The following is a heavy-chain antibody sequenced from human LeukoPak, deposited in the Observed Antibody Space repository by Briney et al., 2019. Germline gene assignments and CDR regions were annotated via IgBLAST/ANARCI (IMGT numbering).Heavy chain of an antibody. CDR2: INHSGST. D-gene: IGHD4-23*01. CDR3: ARGYGGNSYHYYGMDV. CDR1: GGSFSGYY. J-gene: IGHJ6*02. V-gene: IGHV4-34*01. Sequence: PSETLSLTCAVYGGSFSGYYWSWIRQPPGKGLEWIGEINHSGSTNYNPSLKSRVTISVDTSKNQFSLKLSSVTAADTAVYYFARGYGGNSYHYYGMDVWGQGTTVTVSS.